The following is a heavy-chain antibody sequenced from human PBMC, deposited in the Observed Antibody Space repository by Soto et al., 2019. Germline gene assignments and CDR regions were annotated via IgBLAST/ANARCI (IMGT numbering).Heavy chain of an antibody. J-gene: IGHJ5*02. CDR2: INHSGST. Sequence: PSETLSLTCAVYGGSFSGYYWSWIRQPPGKGLEWIGEINHSGSTNYNPSLKSRVTISVDTSKNQFSLKLSSVTAADTAVYYCARGRGTIFGVVIKGKWFDPWGQGTLVTVSS. CDR3: ARGRGTIFGVVIKGKWFDP. V-gene: IGHV4-34*01. CDR1: GGSFSGYY. D-gene: IGHD3-3*01.